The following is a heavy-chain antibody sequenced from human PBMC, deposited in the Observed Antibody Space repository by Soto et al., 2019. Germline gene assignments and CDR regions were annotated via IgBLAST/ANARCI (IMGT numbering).Heavy chain of an antibody. CDR1: GYSFTSYW. V-gene: IGHV5-10-1*01. Sequence: GESLKISCKGSGYSFTSYWISWVRQMPGKGLEWMGRIDPSDSYTNYSPSFQGHVTISADKSISTAYLQWSSLKASDTAMYYCARHRLDIVAPDAFEIWGQGTRVTVSS. CDR3: ARHRLDIVAPDAFEI. D-gene: IGHD5-12*01. J-gene: IGHJ3*02. CDR2: IDPSDSYT.